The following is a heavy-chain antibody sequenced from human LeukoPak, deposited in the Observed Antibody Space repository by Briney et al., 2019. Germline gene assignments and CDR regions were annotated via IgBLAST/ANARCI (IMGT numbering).Heavy chain of an antibody. CDR3: TRDINVVVAASAY. Sequence: ASVKVSCKTSGYTFTGYYLHWVRQAPGQGLEWMGWINPNSGDTNYAQKFQGRVTMTRDTSISTAYMELSSLRSDDTAVYYCTRDINVVVAASAYWEEGTLVTVSS. CDR2: INPNSGDT. J-gene: IGHJ4*02. D-gene: IGHD2-15*01. CDR1: GYTFTGYY. V-gene: IGHV1-2*02.